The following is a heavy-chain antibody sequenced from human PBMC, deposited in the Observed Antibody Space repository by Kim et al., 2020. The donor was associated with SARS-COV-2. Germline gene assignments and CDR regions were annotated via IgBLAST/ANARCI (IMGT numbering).Heavy chain of an antibody. CDR2: IIPIFGTA. CDR1: GGTFSSYA. CDR3: ARSIMEVGDGVDI. Sequence: SVKVSCKASGGTFSSYAIRWLLQAPGQGLEWMGGIIPIFGTANYAQKFQGRVTITADESTSTDYMELSSLRSEEKGVYYCARSIMEVGDGVDIWGQGT. J-gene: IGHJ3*02. V-gene: IGHV1-69*13. D-gene: IGHD3-16*01.